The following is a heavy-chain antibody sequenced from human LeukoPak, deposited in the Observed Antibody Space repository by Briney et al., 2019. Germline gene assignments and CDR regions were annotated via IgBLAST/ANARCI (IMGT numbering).Heavy chain of an antibody. J-gene: IGHJ3*02. CDR3: AKNSGSYGDAFDI. Sequence: SVKVSCKASGYTFSNYAISWVRQAPGRGLEWMGGIIPIFGTANYAQKFQGRVTITADKSTSTAYMELSSLRSEDTAVYYCAKNSGSYGDAFDIWGQGTMVTVSS. CDR1: GYTFSNYA. V-gene: IGHV1-69*06. CDR2: IIPIFGTA. D-gene: IGHD1-26*01.